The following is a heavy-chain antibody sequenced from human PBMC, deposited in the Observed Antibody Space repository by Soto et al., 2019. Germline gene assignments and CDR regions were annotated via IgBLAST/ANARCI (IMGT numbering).Heavy chain of an antibody. CDR2: IYWDDDK. CDR1: GFSLTSGVG. Sequence: QITLKESGPTLVRPPQTLTLTCTFSGFSLTSGVGVGWIRQPPGKALEWLALIYWDDDKRYSPSLKNILTITKDTSKNQVVLTMTNVGPVHTATYFCAHIDPEIVTVGGHGGCDYWGQGTLVTVSS. V-gene: IGHV2-5*02. D-gene: IGHD5-12*01. J-gene: IGHJ4*02. CDR3: AHIDPEIVTVGGHGGCDY.